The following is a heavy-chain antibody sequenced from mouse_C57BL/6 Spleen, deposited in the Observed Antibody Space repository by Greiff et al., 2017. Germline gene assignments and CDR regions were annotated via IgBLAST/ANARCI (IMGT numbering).Heavy chain of an antibody. CDR1: GYSITSGYY. CDR3: AKDGYYLFDY. V-gene: IGHV3-6*01. D-gene: IGHD2-3*01. CDR2: ISYDGSN. Sequence: EVKLQESGPGLVKPSQSLSLTCSVTGYSITSGYYWNWIRQFPGNKLEWMGYISYDGSNNYNPSLKNRISITRDTSKNQFFLKLNSVTTEDTATYYCAKDGYYLFDYWGQGTTLTVSS. J-gene: IGHJ2*01.